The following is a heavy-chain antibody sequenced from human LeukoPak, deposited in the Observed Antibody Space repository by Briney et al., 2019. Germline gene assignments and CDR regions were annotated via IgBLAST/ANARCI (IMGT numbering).Heavy chain of an antibody. J-gene: IGHJ5*02. CDR2: IKQNGMDT. V-gene: IGHV3-7*01. CDR1: GFNFYNFW. Sequence: GGSLRLSCAASGFNFYNFWMTWVRQAPGKGLEWVANIKQNGMDTYYVDSVKGRFTISRDNAKNSVFLQMSSLSGGDTAIYYCARDQGFRYFDPWGQGTLVTVSS. CDR3: ARDQGFRYFDP. D-gene: IGHD3-16*02.